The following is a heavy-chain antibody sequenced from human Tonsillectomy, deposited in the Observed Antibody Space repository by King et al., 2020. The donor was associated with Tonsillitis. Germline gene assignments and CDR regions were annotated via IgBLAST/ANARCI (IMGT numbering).Heavy chain of an antibody. J-gene: IGHJ4*02. CDR3: VKGLGIAVAEHY. Sequence: QLVQSGGGLVQPGGSLRLSCSASGVTFSSYPMHWVRQAPGKGLEYISAITSNGGSTYYADSVKGRFTISRDNSKNTLYLQMSSLRAEDTAVYYCVKGLGIAVAEHYWGQGTLVTVSS. CDR2: ITSNGGST. V-gene: IGHV3-64D*06. D-gene: IGHD6-19*01. CDR1: GVTFSSYP.